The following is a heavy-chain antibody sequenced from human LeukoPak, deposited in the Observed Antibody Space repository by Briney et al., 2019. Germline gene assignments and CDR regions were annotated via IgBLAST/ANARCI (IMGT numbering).Heavy chain of an antibody. D-gene: IGHD3-10*01. V-gene: IGHV3-21*01. CDR3: ARDGRGWFGEVQYYYYYMDV. J-gene: IGHJ6*03. CDR2: ISSSSSYI. Sequence: GGSLRLSCAASGFTFSSYSMNWVRQAPGKGLEWVSSISSSSSYIYYADSVKGRFTISRDNAKNSLYLQLNSLRAEDKAVYYCARDGRGWFGEVQYYYYYMDVWGKGTTVTVSS. CDR1: GFTFSSYS.